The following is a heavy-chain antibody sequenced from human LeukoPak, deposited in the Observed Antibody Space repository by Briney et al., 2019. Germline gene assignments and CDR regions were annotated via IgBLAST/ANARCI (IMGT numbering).Heavy chain of an antibody. D-gene: IGHD3-22*01. Sequence: GGSLRLSCAAPGFTFSSYGMHWVRQAPGKGLEWVAFIRYDGSNKYYADSVKGRFTISRDNSKNTLYLQMNSLRAEDTAVYYCAKGEHYYDSSGYATPDYRGQGTLVTVSS. J-gene: IGHJ4*02. V-gene: IGHV3-30*02. CDR1: GFTFSSYG. CDR2: IRYDGSNK. CDR3: AKGEHYYDSSGYATPDY.